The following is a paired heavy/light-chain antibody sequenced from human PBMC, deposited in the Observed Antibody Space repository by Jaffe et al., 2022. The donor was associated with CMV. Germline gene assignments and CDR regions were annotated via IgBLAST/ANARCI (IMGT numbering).Light chain of an antibody. CDR2: GAS. J-gene: IGKJ1*01. CDR1: QSITSAY. Sequence: EIVLTQSPGTLSLSPGERATLSCRASQSITSAYLAWYQQRPGQAPRLLIYGASTRATGIPDRFSGSGSGTDFTLTISRLEPEDFAVYYCHKYGVGTFGQGTKVEIK. V-gene: IGKV3-20*01. CDR3: HKYGVGT.
Heavy chain of an antibody. CDR3: ARYCSGGTCYYGFDI. D-gene: IGHD2-15*01. Sequence: QLQLQESGPGLVKPSETLSLTCSVSNGSISSSNSYWGWIRQPPGKGLEWIGNVYFSGSTFHNPSLESRVTISLDRSKNQFSLKMTSVTAADTAVYYCARYCSGGTCYYGFDIWGQGTMVTVSS. CDR1: NGSISSSNSY. J-gene: IGHJ3*02. CDR2: VYFSGST. V-gene: IGHV4-39*01.